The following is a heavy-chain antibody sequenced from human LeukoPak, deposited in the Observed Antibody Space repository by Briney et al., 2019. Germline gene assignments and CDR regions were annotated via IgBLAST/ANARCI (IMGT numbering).Heavy chain of an antibody. J-gene: IGHJ1*01. CDR1: GGSISSYY. D-gene: IGHD5-18*01. Sequence: SETPSLTCTVSGGSISSYYWSWIRQPPGKGLEWIGYIYYSGSTNYNPSLKSRVTISVDTSKNQFSLKLSSVTAADTAVYYCAISYSYGRPRFWGQGTLVTVSS. CDR3: AISYSYGRPRF. CDR2: IYYSGST. V-gene: IGHV4-59*08.